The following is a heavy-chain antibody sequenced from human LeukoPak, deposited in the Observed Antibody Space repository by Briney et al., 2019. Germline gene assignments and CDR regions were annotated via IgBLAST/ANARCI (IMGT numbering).Heavy chain of an antibody. CDR1: GASINSNSYY. CDR2: IYYSGST. D-gene: IGHD6-19*01. J-gene: IGHJ3*02. CDR3: ARDRVWQWLVLSSGAFDI. Sequence: PSETLSLTCTVSGASINSNSYYWGWIRQPPGKGLEWIGSIYYSGSTYYNPSLNSRVTISVDTSKNQFSLKLNSVTAADTAIYYCARDRVWQWLVLSSGAFDIWGQGTMVTVSS. V-gene: IGHV4-39*07.